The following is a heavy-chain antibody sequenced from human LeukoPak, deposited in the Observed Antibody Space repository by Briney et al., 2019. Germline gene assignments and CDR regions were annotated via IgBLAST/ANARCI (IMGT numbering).Heavy chain of an antibody. CDR2: ISGGGGST. CDR3: AKNRGGIAAAIEH. Sequence: QTGGSLRLSCAASGFTFSSYAMSWVRQAPGKGLEWVSTISGGGGSTYYADSVKGRFTISRDNSKNTLYLQMNSLRAEDTAVYYCAKNRGGIAAAIEHWGQGTLVTVSS. J-gene: IGHJ4*02. V-gene: IGHV3-23*01. D-gene: IGHD6-13*01. CDR1: GFTFSSYA.